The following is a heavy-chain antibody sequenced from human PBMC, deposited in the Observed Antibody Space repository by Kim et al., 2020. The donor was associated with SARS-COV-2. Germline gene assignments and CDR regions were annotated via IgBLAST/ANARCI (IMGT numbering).Heavy chain of an antibody. CDR2: ISGDGGST. CDR1: GFTFDDYA. V-gene: IGHV3-43*02. J-gene: IGHJ4*02. Sequence: GGSLRLSCAASGFTFDDYAMHWVRQAPGKGLEWVSLISGDGGSTYYADSVKGRFTISRDNSKNSLYLQMNSLRTEDTALYYCAKVPTPSGDWYGSGSYLSFDYWGQGTLVTVSS. D-gene: IGHD3-10*01. CDR3: AKVPTPSGDWYGSGSYLSFDY.